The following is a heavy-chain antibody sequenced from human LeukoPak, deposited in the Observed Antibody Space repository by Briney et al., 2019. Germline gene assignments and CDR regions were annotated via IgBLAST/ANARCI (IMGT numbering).Heavy chain of an antibody. Sequence: PGGSLRLSCAASGFTFSRFGMHWVRQAPGKGLEWVAVIWYDGSNKYYRDAVKGRFTIFRDNSNNTLYLQMNSLRAEDTAVYYCARGGENFFDYWGQGILVTVSS. CDR1: GFTFSRFG. CDR3: ARGGENFFDY. V-gene: IGHV3-33*01. J-gene: IGHJ4*02. CDR2: IWYDGSNK.